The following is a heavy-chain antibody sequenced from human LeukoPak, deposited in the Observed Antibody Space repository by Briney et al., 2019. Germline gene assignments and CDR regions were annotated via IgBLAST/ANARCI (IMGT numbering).Heavy chain of an antibody. D-gene: IGHD5-12*01. CDR2: IKQGGSEK. V-gene: IGHV3-7*01. J-gene: IGHJ4*02. CDR3: ASDIVATIFSY. CDR1: GFTFSSYW. Sequence: GGSLRLSCAASGFTFSSYWMSWVRQAPGKGLEWVANIKQGGSEKYYVDSVKGRFTISRDNAKNSLYLQMNSLRAEDTAVYYCASDIVATIFSYWGQGTLVTVSS.